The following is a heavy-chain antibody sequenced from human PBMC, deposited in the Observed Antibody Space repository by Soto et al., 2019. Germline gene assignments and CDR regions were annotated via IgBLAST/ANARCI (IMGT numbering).Heavy chain of an antibody. CDR1: GGSFSGYY. D-gene: IGHD2-21*01. J-gene: IGHJ4*02. Sequence: QVQLQQWGAGLLKPSETLSLACAVYGGSFSGYYWSWIRQPPGKGLEWIGEIDHRGSANYNPSLKSRVTISVDTSNNQFSLKLSSVAAADTAVYYCTRRGGGNYPYYFDYWGQGTLLTVSS. V-gene: IGHV4-34*01. CDR2: IDHRGSA. CDR3: TRRGGGNYPYYFDY.